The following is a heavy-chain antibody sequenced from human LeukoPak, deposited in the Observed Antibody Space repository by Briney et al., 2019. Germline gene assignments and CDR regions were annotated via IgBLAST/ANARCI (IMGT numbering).Heavy chain of an antibody. CDR2: IYSGGST. V-gene: IGHV3-53*01. Sequence: GGSLRLSCAASGFTVSSNYMSWVRQAPGKGLEWVSVIYSGGSTYYADSVKGRFTISRDNSKNTLYLQMNSLRAEDTAVYYCAKSHQFGATLFDYWGQGTLVTVSS. D-gene: IGHD1-26*01. CDR1: GFTVSSNY. CDR3: AKSHQFGATLFDY. J-gene: IGHJ4*02.